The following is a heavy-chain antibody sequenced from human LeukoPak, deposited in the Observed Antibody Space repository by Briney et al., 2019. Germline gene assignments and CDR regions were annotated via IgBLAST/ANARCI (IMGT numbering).Heavy chain of an antibody. D-gene: IGHD1/OR15-1a*01. CDR1: GFTFSSYE. Sequence: GALRLSCAASGFTFSSYEMNWVRQAPGKGLEWVSYIGSSGSAIYYADSVNGRFTISRDNAKNSLSLQMISLRAEDTAVYYCARVGPNWNIYDYWGQGTLVTVSS. CDR3: ARVGPNWNIYDY. J-gene: IGHJ4*02. CDR2: IGSSGSAI. V-gene: IGHV3-48*03.